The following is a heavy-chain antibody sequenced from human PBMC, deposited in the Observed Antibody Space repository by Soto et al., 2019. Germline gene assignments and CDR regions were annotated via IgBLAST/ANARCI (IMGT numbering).Heavy chain of an antibody. CDR1: GGSFSGYY. J-gene: IGHJ4*02. CDR2: INHSGST. V-gene: IGHV4-34*01. Sequence: SETLSLTCAVYGGSFSGYYWSWIRQPPGKGLEWIGEINHSGSTNYNPSLKSRVTISVDTSKNQFSLKLSSVTAADTAVYYCARGGGYSNYRVDYWGQGTLVTAPQ. D-gene: IGHD4-4*01. CDR3: ARGGGYSNYRVDY.